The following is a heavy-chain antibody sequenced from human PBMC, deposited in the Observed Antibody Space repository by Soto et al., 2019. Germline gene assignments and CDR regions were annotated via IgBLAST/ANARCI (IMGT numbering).Heavy chain of an antibody. CDR3: AKATYYEFWSGSGPFDY. CDR1: GGSMSSDDYY. J-gene: IGHJ4*02. V-gene: IGHV4-30-4*01. Sequence: SETLSLTCTVSGGSMSSDDYYWSWIRQPPGKGLEWIGYISYSGTTYYNPSLESRVTVSLDTSKNQFSLKLTSVTAADTAVYYCAKATYYEFWSGSGPFDYWGQGTQVTVSS. D-gene: IGHD3-3*01. CDR2: ISYSGTT.